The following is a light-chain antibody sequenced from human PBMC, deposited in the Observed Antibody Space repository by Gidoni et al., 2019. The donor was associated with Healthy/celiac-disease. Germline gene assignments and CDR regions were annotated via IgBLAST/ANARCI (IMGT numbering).Light chain of an antibody. J-gene: IGKJ4*01. CDR2: DAS. Sequence: VIWTTQSPSLLSASTGDRVTIRCRMSQGISSYIAWYQQKTGKAPDLLIYDASPLQSGVPSRFSGSGSGSDFTLTISCLQSEDFATYYCQQYYSFPLTFGGGTKVEIK. CDR1: QGISSY. V-gene: IGKV1D-8*01. CDR3: QQYYSFPLT.